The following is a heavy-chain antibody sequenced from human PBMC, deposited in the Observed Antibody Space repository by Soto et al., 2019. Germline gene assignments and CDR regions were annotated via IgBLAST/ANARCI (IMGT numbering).Heavy chain of an antibody. J-gene: IGHJ4*02. Sequence: GGSLRLCCAASGFTFSSYGMHWVRQAPGKGLEWVAVISYDGSNKYYADSVKGRFTISRDNSKNTLYLQMNSLRAEDTAVYYCAKDSHPVAGGAYFDYWGQGT. D-gene: IGHD6-19*01. CDR2: ISYDGSNK. V-gene: IGHV3-30*18. CDR1: GFTFSSYG. CDR3: AKDSHPVAGGAYFDY.